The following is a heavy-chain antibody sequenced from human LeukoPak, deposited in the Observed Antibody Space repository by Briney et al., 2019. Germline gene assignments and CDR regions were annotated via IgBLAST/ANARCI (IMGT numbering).Heavy chain of an antibody. V-gene: IGHV3-15*01. CDR3: TTESPHFDY. CDR1: GFTFSNAW. J-gene: IGHJ4*02. Sequence: GGSLRLSCAASGFTFSNAWMSWVRQGPGKGLEWVGRIKSKADGGTTDYAAPVKGRFTISRDDSKNTLYLQMNGLKNEDTAVYYCTTESPHFDYWGQGTLVTVSS. CDR2: IKSKADGGTT.